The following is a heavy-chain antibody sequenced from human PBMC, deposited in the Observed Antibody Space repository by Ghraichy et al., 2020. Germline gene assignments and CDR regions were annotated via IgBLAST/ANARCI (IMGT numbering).Heavy chain of an antibody. V-gene: IGHV4-59*01. CDR2: IYYSGST. CDR3: ARNPRITIFGVVYNWFDP. CDR1: GGSISSYY. J-gene: IGHJ5*02. Sequence: SETLSLTCTVSGGSISSYYWSWIRQPPGKGLEWIGYIYYSGSTNYNPSLKSRVTISVDTSKNQFSLKLSSVTAADTAVYYCARNPRITIFGVVYNWFDPWGQGTLVTVSS. D-gene: IGHD3-3*01.